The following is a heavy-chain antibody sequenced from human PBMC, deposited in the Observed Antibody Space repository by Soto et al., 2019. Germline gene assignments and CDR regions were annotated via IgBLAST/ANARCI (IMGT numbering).Heavy chain of an antibody. V-gene: IGHV3-23*01. D-gene: IGHD4-17*01. J-gene: IGHJ6*03. CDR3: AKGATVTTVYYMDV. Sequence: GSLRLSCAASGFTFSSYAMRWVRQAPGRGLEWVSAISGSGGTIYYADSVKGRFTISRDNSRNTVYLQMNSLRAADTAVYYCAKGATVTTVYYMDVWGKGTTVTVSS. CDR2: ISGSGGTI. CDR1: GFTFSSYA.